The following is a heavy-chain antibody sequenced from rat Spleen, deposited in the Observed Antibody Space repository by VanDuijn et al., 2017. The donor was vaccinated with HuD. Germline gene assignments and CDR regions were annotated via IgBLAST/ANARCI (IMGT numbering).Heavy chain of an antibody. CDR1: GFTFSDYY. D-gene: IGHD1-3*01. CDR2: IRSDGGRN. V-gene: IGHV5-25*01. J-gene: IGHJ2*01. Sequence: EVQLVESGGGLVQAGRSMKLSCVASGFTFSDYYMAWVRQAPTKGLEWVATIRSDGGRNFYRDSVKGRFTISRDNAKSSLYLQMDSLRSEDTATYYCARHELSHFFDDWGQGVMVTVSS. CDR3: ARHELSHFFDD.